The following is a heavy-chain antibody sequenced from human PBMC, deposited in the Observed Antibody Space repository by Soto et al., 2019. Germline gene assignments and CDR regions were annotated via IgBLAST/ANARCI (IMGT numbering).Heavy chain of an antibody. D-gene: IGHD3-3*01. J-gene: IGHJ6*02. CDR1: GGSISSGDYY. V-gene: IGHV4-30-4*01. CDR3: ARDARVFGVGNYYYYYGMDV. Sequence: PSETLSLTCTVSGGSISSGDYYWSWIHQPPGKGLEWIGYIYYSGSTYYNPSLKSRVTISVDTSKNQFSLKLSSVTAADTAVYYCARDARVFGVGNYYYYYGMDVWGQGTTVTVSS. CDR2: IYYSGST.